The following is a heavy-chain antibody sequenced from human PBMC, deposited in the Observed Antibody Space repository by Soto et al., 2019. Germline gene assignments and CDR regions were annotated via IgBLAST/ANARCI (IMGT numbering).Heavy chain of an antibody. V-gene: IGHV5-51*01. CDR1: GYSFTSYW. CDR3: ARHPQRIAAAGRRGGYYYGMDV. J-gene: IGHJ6*02. CDR2: IYPGDSDT. Sequence: GESLKISCKGSGYSFTSYWIGWVRRMPAKDLAWMGIIYPGDSDTRYSPSFQGQVTISADKSISTAYLQWSSLKASDTAMYYCARHPQRIAAAGRRGGYYYGMDVWGQGTTVTVSS. D-gene: IGHD6-13*01.